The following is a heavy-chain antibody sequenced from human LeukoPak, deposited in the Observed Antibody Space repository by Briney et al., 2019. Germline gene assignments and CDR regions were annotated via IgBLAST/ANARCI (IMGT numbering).Heavy chain of an antibody. CDR3: ARVLSIAAAGSDY. D-gene: IGHD6-13*01. CDR1: GFTFSSYS. CDR2: ISYDGSNK. V-gene: IGHV3-30*03. J-gene: IGHJ4*02. Sequence: PGGSLRLSCAASGFTFSSYSMNWVRQAPGKGLEWVAVISYDGSNKYYADSVKGRFTISRDNSKNTLYLQMNSLRAEDTAVYYCARVLSIAAAGSDYWGQGTLVTVSS.